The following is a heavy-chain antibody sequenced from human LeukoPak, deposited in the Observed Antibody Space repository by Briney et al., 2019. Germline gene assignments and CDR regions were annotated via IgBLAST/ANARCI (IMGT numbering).Heavy chain of an antibody. V-gene: IGHV4-59*01. CDR1: GGSISNYD. CDR2: VYYSGRT. D-gene: IGHD6-13*01. Sequence: PWEGLSLTCTVSGGSISNYDWSWIRQPPGKGLEWIGFVYYSGRTNNNPSLKSRVTISVDTSKNQFSLKLSSVTAADTAVYYCARGGSSLAYWGQGTLVSVS. J-gene: IGHJ4*02. CDR3: ARGGSSLAY.